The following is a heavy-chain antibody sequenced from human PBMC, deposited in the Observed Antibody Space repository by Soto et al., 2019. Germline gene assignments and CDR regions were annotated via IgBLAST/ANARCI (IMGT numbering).Heavy chain of an antibody. V-gene: IGHV4-34*01. CDR3: ARGSGSYSSDWFDP. CDR1: GGSFSGYY. D-gene: IGHD3-10*01. Sequence: SETLSLTCAVYGGSFSGYYWSWIRQPPGKGLEWIGEINHSGSTNYNPSLKSRVTISVDTSKNQFSLKLSSVTAADTAVYYCARGSGSYSSDWFDPWGQGTLVTVSS. CDR2: INHSGST. J-gene: IGHJ5*02.